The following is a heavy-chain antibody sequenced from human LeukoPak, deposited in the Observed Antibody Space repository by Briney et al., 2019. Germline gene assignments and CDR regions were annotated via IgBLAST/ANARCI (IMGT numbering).Heavy chain of an antibody. V-gene: IGHV3-23*01. Sequence: GGSLRLSCAASGFTFSSYAMSWVRQAPGKGLEWVSAISGSGGSTYYADSVKGRFTISRDNSKNTLYLQMNSLRAEDTAVYYCAKDLDYYDSSGYLRLWGQGTLVAVSS. J-gene: IGHJ4*02. CDR3: AKDLDYYDSSGYLRL. D-gene: IGHD3-22*01. CDR2: ISGSGGST. CDR1: GFTFSSYA.